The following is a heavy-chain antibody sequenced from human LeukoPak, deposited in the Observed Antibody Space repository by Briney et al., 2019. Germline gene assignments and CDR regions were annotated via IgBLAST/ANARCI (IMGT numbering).Heavy chain of an antibody. V-gene: IGHV3-33*01. Sequence: GGSLRLSCAASGFTFSSYGMHWVRQAPGKGLEWVAVIWYEGSNKYYADSVKGRFTISRDNSKNTLYLQMNSLRAEDTAVYYCARIKRSIAAAGYYYYGMDVWGQGTTVTVSS. D-gene: IGHD6-13*01. J-gene: IGHJ6*02. CDR3: ARIKRSIAAAGYYYYGMDV. CDR2: IWYEGSNK. CDR1: GFTFSSYG.